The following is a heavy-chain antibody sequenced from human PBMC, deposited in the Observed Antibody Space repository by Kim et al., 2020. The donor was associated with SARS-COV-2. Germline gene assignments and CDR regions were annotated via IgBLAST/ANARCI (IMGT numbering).Heavy chain of an antibody. CDR2: IIPIFGTA. V-gene: IGHV1-69*13. Sequence: SVKVSCKASGGTFSSYAISWVRQAPGQGLEWMGGIIPIFGTANYAQKFQGRVTITADESTSTAYMELSSLRSEDTAVYYCARAPRENFWSGYPKFRYYYYGMDVWGQGTTVTVS. D-gene: IGHD3-3*01. J-gene: IGHJ6*02. CDR1: GGTFSSYA. CDR3: ARAPRENFWSGYPKFRYYYYGMDV.